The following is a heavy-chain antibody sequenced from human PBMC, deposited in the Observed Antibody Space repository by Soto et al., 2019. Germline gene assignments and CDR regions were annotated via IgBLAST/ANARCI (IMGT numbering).Heavy chain of an antibody. CDR2: INHSGSS. D-gene: IGHD2-2*02. CDR3: ARGVAGVVVPAAIRGWFDP. J-gene: IGHJ5*02. V-gene: IGHV4-34*01. Sequence: PSETLSLTCAVYGGSFSGYYCSWIRQPPGKGLEWIGEINHSGSSNYNPSLKSRVTISLDTSKNQFSLKLTSVTAADTAVYYCARGVAGVVVPAAIRGWFDPWGQGTLVTVYS. CDR1: GGSFSGYY.